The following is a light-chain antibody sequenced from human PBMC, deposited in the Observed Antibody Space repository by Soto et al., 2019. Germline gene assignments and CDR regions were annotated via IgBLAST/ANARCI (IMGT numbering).Light chain of an antibody. J-gene: IGKJ5*01. V-gene: IGKV3-11*01. CDR1: ETVSSTY. CDR3: QQRSNWPPSIT. CDR2: DAS. Sequence: DIVLTQSPGTLSLSPWERATLSCRAGETVSSTYVAWYQQKPGQTPNLLIYDASNRATGIPARFSGSGSGTDFTLTISSLEPEDFAVYYCQQRSNWPPSITFGQGTRLEIK.